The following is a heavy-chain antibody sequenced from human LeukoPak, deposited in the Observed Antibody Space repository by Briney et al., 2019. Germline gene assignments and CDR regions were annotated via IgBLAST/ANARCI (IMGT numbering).Heavy chain of an antibody. J-gene: IGHJ5*02. CDR2: INPNSGGT. Sequence: ASVKVSCKASGYTFTGYYMHWVRQAPGQGLEWMGRINPNSGGTNYAQKFQGRVTMTRDTSISTAYMELSRLRSDDTAVYYCARGLAAIPVFLGWFDPWDQGTLVTVSS. CDR3: ARGLAAIPVFLGWFDP. D-gene: IGHD2-2*02. V-gene: IGHV1-2*06. CDR1: GYTFTGYY.